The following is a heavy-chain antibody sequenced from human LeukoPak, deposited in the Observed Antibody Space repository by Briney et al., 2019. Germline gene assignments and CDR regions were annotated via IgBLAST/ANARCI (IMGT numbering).Heavy chain of an antibody. CDR3: AKRGSGSYYMLTDY. J-gene: IGHJ4*02. Sequence: GGSLRLSCAASGFTFSSYAMSWVRQAPGKGLEWVSAISSSGGSTYYADSVKGRFTISRDNSKNTLYLQMNSLRAEDTAVYYCAKRGSGSYYMLTDYWGQGTLVTVSS. CDR2: ISSSGGST. D-gene: IGHD3-10*01. V-gene: IGHV3-23*01. CDR1: GFTFSSYA.